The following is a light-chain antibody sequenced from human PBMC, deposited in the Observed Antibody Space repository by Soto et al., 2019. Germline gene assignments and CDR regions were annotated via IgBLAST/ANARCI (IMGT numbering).Light chain of an antibody. J-gene: IGKJ1*01. Sequence: DIQMTQSPSTLSASVGDRVIITCRASQSISSWLAWYQQKSGKAPQLLIYDASRLESGVPSRVSGSGSGTEFTLTISSLQPDDFATYYCQQYNNYPWTFGQGTKVDIX. CDR1: QSISSW. CDR2: DAS. CDR3: QQYNNYPWT. V-gene: IGKV1-5*01.